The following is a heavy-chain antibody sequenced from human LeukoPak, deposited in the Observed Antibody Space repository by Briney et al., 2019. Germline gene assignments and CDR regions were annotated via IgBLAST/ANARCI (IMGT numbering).Heavy chain of an antibody. CDR3: ARVEVVVVAATLYYYYYYMDV. J-gene: IGHJ6*03. D-gene: IGHD2-15*01. CDR1: GGSFSGYY. CDR2: INHSGST. Sequence: SETLSLTCAVYGGSFSGYYWSWIRQPPGKGLEWIGEINHSGSTNYSPSLKSRVTISVDTSKNQFSLKLSSVTAADTAVYYCARVEVVVVAATLYYYYYYMDVWGKGTTVTVSS. V-gene: IGHV4-34*01.